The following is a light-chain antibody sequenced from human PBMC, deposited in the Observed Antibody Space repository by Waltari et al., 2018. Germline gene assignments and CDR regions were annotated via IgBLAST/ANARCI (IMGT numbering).Light chain of an antibody. J-gene: IGLJ2*01. CDR2: EVS. V-gene: IGLV2-8*01. CDR1: SSDVCGYDY. Sequence: QSALTQPPSASGSPGQSVTIPCTGTSSDVCGYDYVSWSQQHPGKAPQLMIYEVSKRPSGVPDRFSGSKSGNTALLTVSGLQAEDDADYYCSSYGGSNNHLVFGGGTKLTVL. CDR3: SSYGGSNNHLV.